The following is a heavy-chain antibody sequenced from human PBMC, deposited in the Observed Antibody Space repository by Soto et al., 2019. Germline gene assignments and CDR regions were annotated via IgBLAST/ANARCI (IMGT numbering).Heavy chain of an antibody. J-gene: IGHJ5*02. V-gene: IGHV4-30-4*01. Sequence: TLSLTCTVSGGSISSADYYWSWIRRPPGKGLEWIGHIYYSGSTYYNPSLKSRVIMSVDTSKNQFSLTLSSVTAADTAMYFCARDRGSTWMYKWFDPWGQGTQVTVSS. CDR2: IYYSGST. CDR1: GGSISSADYY. CDR3: ARDRGSTWMYKWFDP. D-gene: IGHD6-13*01.